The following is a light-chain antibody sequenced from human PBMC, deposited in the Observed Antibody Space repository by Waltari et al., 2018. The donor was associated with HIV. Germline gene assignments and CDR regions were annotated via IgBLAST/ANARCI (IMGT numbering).Light chain of an antibody. CDR1: QSFSSN. V-gene: IGKV3-15*01. J-gene: IGKJ1*01. CDR3: QQYNKWPPT. Sequence: EIVMTQSPATLSVSPGERPSLSCRASQSFSSNLAWYQQKPGQAPRLLIYGASTRATGIPARFSGSGSGTEFTLTISSLQSEDFAVYYCQQYNKWPPTFGQGTKVEIK. CDR2: GAS.